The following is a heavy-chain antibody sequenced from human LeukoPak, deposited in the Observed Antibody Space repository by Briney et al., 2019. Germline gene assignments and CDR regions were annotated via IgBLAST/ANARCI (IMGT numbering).Heavy chain of an antibody. V-gene: IGHV4-38-2*01. J-gene: IGHJ4*02. CDR3: ARYDSRGSAATRFDY. D-gene: IGHD3-16*01. Sequence: SETLSLTCAVSGYSLGKNYYWGWIRQSPGKGLEWIGRIYGRASTSYNPSLMNRVTMSVDTSKNHFSLQLTSVTAADTAVYYCARYDSRGSAATRFDYWGPGILVTVSS. CDR1: GYSLGKNYY. CDR2: IYGRAST.